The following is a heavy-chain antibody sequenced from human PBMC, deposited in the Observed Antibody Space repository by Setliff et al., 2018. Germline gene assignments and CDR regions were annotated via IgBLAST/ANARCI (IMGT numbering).Heavy chain of an antibody. Sequence: ASVKVSCKTSGYTFSDYGIAWVRQAPGQGLEWMGWISAHTGNTFYSPKFHGRVTLTTDTSTSTAYMELRSLGSDDTAVYYCSRLVRFCIRTSCQRLSGGEFWGQGTLVTAPQ. CDR1: GYTFSDYG. V-gene: IGHV1-18*01. CDR2: ISAHTGNT. J-gene: IGHJ4*02. CDR3: SRLVRFCIRTSCQRLSGGEF. D-gene: IGHD2-2*01.